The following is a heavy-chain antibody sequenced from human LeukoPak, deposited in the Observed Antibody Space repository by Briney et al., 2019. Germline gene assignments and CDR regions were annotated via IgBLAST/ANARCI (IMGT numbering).Heavy chain of an antibody. Sequence: SETLSLTGGVYGVSFSGSYWSWIRHPQGKGLEWIGELNRSGCTNYILSLKSRVTISVDTSKNQFSLKLSSVTAADTAVYYCARESYYDFWSGYYLFDYWGQGTLVTVSA. CDR2: LNRSGCT. V-gene: IGHV4-34*01. CDR3: ARESYYDFWSGYYLFDY. CDR1: GVSFSGSY. J-gene: IGHJ4*02. D-gene: IGHD3-3*01.